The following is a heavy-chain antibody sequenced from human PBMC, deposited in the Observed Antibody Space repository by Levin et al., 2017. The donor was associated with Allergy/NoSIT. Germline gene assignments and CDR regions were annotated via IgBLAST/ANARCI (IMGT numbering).Heavy chain of an antibody. D-gene: IGHD3-3*01. CDR3: AKDLGVGNAFDI. CDR2: ISDDGINK. CDR1: GFTFNHSR. Sequence: GESLKISCAASGFTFNHSRMHWVRQAPGKGLEWVTVISDDGINKFYADSVKGRFTISRDNSKNTLYLQMNSLRPEDTAVYSCAKDLGVGNAFDICGQGTVVVVSS. J-gene: IGHJ3*02. V-gene: IGHV3-30*18.